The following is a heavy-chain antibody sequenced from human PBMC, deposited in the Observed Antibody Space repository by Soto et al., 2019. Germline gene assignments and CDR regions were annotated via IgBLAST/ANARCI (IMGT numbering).Heavy chain of an antibody. J-gene: IGHJ6*02. V-gene: IGHV5-51*01. CDR3: ARHQSNWNDVAYYYYYGMDV. Sequence: GESLKISCKGSGYSFTSYWIGWVRQMPGKGLEWMGIIYPGDSDTRYSPSFQGQVTISAGKSISTAYLQWSSLKASDTAMYYCARHQSNWNDVAYYYYYGMDVWGQGTTVTVSS. D-gene: IGHD1-1*01. CDR2: IYPGDSDT. CDR1: GYSFTSYW.